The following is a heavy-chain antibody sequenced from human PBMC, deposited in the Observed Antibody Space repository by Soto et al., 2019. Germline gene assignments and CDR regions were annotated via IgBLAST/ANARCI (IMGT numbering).Heavy chain of an antibody. CDR2: ISYDGSNQ. CDR1: GFTFSIYG. Sequence: GGSLRLSCAASGFTFSIYGMHWVRQAPDKGLEWVALISYDGSNQYYADSVKGRFTISRDNSKNTLFLQMNSLRADDTAVYYCAKDQASGQGSFDSWGQGTLVTAPQ. CDR3: AKDQASGQGSFDS. J-gene: IGHJ4*02. V-gene: IGHV3-30*18.